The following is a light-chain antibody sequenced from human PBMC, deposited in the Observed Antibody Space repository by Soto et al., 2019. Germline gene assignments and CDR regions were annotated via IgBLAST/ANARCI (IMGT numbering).Light chain of an antibody. CDR3: SSYKRSSTCV. J-gene: IGLJ1*01. V-gene: IGLV2-14*01. CDR2: DVS. Sequence: QAALTQPASVSGSPAQSITISCTGTSSDVGNYNYVSWYQQHPGKAPKLIIYDVSNRPSGVSNRFSGSKSGNTASLTISGLQAEDEADYYCSSYKRSSTCVLGTGTKFTGL. CDR1: SSDVGNYNY.